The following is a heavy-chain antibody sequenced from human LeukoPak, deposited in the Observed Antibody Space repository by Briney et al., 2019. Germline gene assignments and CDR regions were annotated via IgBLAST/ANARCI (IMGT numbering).Heavy chain of an antibody. CDR1: GFTFDDYA. Sequence: GRSLRLSCAASGFTFDDYAMHWVRQAPGKGLEWVSGISWNSGSIGYADSVKGRFTISRDNAKNSLYLQMNSLRAEDTALYYCAKDMRSAVAATFDYWGQGTLVTVSS. CDR2: ISWNSGSI. D-gene: IGHD6-19*01. CDR3: AKDMRSAVAATFDY. V-gene: IGHV3-9*01. J-gene: IGHJ4*02.